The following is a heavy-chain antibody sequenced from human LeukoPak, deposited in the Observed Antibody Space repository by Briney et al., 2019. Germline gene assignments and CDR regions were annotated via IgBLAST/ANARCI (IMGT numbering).Heavy chain of an antibody. J-gene: IGHJ4*02. D-gene: IGHD2-21*02. CDR1: GFTFSDYA. CDR3: ARVMAYCGDDCYERGYYFDY. CDR2: LGGNNIHT. V-gene: IGHV3-23*01. Sequence: GGSLRLSCAASGFTFSDYAMNWVRQAPGKGPEWLSPLGGNNIHTKSADFVKGRFTISRDNSKNMLYLQMNSLRAEDTAVYYCARVMAYCGDDCYERGYYFDYWGQGTQVTVSS.